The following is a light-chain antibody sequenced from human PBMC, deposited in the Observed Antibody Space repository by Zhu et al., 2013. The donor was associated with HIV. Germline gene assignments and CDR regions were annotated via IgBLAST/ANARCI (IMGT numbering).Light chain of an antibody. CDR1: QSVDTN. J-gene: IGKJ3*01. V-gene: IGKV3-15*01. CDR2: GAS. CDR3: QQYHNWPPFT. Sequence: EVVLTQSPVTLAVSPGERATLSCRTSQSVDTNLAWYQQKPGQAPTLLIYGASTRATGLPARFSGSGSGTEFTLTISSLQSEDFVIYYCQQYHNWPPFTFGPGTKVDMK.